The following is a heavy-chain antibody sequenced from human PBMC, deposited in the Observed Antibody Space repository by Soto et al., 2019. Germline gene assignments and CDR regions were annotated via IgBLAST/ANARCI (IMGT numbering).Heavy chain of an antibody. CDR1: GGSISSSY. V-gene: IGHV4-59*01. CDR3: ARDKYCSGGSCRKNWFDP. D-gene: IGHD2-15*01. J-gene: IGHJ5*02. CDR2: IYDDGSA. Sequence: ETLSLTCTVSGGSISSSYWSWIRQPQGKGLEWLAYIYDDGSANYNPSLKSRATRSLDMSKNQFSLKLTSVTAADTAVYYCARDKYCSGGSCRKNWFDPWGQGTLVTVS.